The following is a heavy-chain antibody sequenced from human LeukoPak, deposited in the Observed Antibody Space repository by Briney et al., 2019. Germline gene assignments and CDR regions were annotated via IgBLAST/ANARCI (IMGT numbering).Heavy chain of an antibody. D-gene: IGHD1-1*01. Sequence: ASVKVSCKASGYTFTSYDINWVRQATGQGLEWMGWMNPNSGNTGYAQKFQGRVTMTRDTSINTAYMELSRLSSDDTAVYYCARSSGTYPDFDSWGQGTLVTVSS. CDR1: GYTFTSYD. J-gene: IGHJ4*02. CDR3: ARSSGTYPDFDS. V-gene: IGHV1-8*01. CDR2: MNPNSGNT.